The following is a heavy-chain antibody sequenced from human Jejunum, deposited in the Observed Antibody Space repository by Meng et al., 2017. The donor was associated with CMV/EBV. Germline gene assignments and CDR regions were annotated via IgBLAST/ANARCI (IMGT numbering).Heavy chain of an antibody. D-gene: IGHD2-2*01. CDR3: AADISTAWFYY. CDR1: GDSISSGRHF. CDR2: IHYTETT. J-gene: IGHJ4*02. V-gene: IGHV4-39*07. Sequence: HLQEAGPGLVKPSETPPLTCTVSGDSISSGRHFWGWIRQAPGKGLEWIATIHYTETTHYNPSLKSRITISVDTSKNQISLKVNSVTAADTAMYYCAADISTAWFYYWGQGTLVTVSS.